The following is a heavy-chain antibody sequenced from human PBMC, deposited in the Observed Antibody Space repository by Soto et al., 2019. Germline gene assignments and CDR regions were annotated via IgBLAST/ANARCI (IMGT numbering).Heavy chain of an antibody. D-gene: IGHD1-1*01. CDR1: GGYYSSYT. CDR3: ARPLWRDDYNWGYFDL. CDR2: VIPILGVA. J-gene: IGHJ2*01. Sequence: ASVKVSCKASGGYYSSYTITWVRQAPGQGLEWMGRVIPILGVANYAQKFQGKVTITADKSTSTAYMELSSLRSDDTAVYYCARPLWRDDYNWGYFDLWGRGTLVTVSS. V-gene: IGHV1-69*02.